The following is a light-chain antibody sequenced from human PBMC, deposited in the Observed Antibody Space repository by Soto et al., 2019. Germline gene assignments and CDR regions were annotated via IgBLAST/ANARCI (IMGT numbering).Light chain of an antibody. Sequence: EIVLTQSPDTLSLSPGERATLSCRASQTVTRSSLAWYQQKPGRAPTLLIHGASTRAAGIPDRFSASGSGTHFTLTITRLEPEDFAVYFRQQFGTSPYTFGQGTKVEIK. CDR1: QTVTRSS. CDR2: GAS. V-gene: IGKV3-20*01. CDR3: QQFGTSPYT. J-gene: IGKJ2*01.